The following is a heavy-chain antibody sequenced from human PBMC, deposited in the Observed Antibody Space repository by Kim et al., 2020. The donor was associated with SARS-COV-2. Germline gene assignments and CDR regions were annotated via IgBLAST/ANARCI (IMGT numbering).Heavy chain of an antibody. CDR2: ISWNSGSI. Sequence: GGSLRLSCAASGFTFDDYAMHWVRQAPGKGLEWVSGISWNSGSIGYADSVKGRFTISRDNAKNSLYLQMNSLRAEDTALYYCAKDTACCGDSNDIGDYYYGMDVWGQGTTVTVSS. J-gene: IGHJ6*02. CDR3: AKDTACCGDSNDIGDYYYGMDV. V-gene: IGHV3-9*01. CDR1: GFTFDDYA. D-gene: IGHD6-13*01.